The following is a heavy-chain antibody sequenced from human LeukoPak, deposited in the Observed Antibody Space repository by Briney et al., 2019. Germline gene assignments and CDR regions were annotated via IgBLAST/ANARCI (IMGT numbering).Heavy chain of an antibody. J-gene: IGHJ6*02. D-gene: IGHD5-24*01. CDR1: GYTFPSYF. CDR3: ATSYGYNYDYYYGMDV. V-gene: IGHV1-46*01. CDR2: INPTGGST. Sequence: ASVKVSCKASGYTFPSYFMHWVRQAPGQGLEWMGIINPTGGSTTYAQKLQGRVTMTTDTSTSTAYMELRSLRSDDTAVYYCATSYGYNYDYYYGMDVWGQGTTVTVSS.